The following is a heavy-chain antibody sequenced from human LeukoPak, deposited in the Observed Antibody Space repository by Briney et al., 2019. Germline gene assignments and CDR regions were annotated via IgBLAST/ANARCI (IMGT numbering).Heavy chain of an antibody. Sequence: GGSLRLSCAASGFTFSSHWMSWVRQAPGKGLEWVSGISWNSGSIGYADSVKGRFTISRDNAKNSLYLQMNSLRAEDTALYYCAKALGALYSSSWDFDYWGQGTLVTVSS. CDR2: ISWNSGSI. D-gene: IGHD6-13*01. CDR3: AKALGALYSSSWDFDY. J-gene: IGHJ4*02. V-gene: IGHV3-9*01. CDR1: GFTFSSHW.